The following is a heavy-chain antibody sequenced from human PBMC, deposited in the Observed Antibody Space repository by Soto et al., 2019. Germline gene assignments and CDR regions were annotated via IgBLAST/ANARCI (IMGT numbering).Heavy chain of an antibody. J-gene: IGHJ4*02. V-gene: IGHV4-59*01. CDR1: GFSISSYY. CDR3: ARGGYYYDSSGYYGY. D-gene: IGHD3-22*01. Sequence: SETLSLTCTFSGFSISSYYWSLIRQPPGKGLEWIGYIYYSGSTNYNPSLKSRVTISVDTSKNQFSLKLSSVTAANTAVYYCARGGYYYDSSGYYGYWGQGTLVTVSS. CDR2: IYYSGST.